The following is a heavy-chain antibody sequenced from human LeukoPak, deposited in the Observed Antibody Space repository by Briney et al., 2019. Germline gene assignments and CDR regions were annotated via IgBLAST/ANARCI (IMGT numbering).Heavy chain of an antibody. V-gene: IGHV3-33*01. D-gene: IGHD3-3*01. CDR2: IWYDGSNK. CDR1: GFTFSSYG. J-gene: IGHJ3*02. Sequence: GGSLRLSCAASGFTFSSYGMHWVRQAPGKGLEWVAVIWYDGSNKCYADSVKGRFTISRDNSKNTLYLQMNSLRAEDTAVYYCASIRYYDFWSGYRDAFDIWGQGTMVTVSS. CDR3: ASIRYYDFWSGYRDAFDI.